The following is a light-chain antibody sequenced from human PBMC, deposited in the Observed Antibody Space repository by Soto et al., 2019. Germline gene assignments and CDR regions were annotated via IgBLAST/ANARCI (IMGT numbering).Light chain of an antibody. CDR3: QQYNNWPPWT. V-gene: IGKV3-15*01. CDR1: QSVSSN. J-gene: IGKJ1*01. CDR2: GAS. Sequence: EIVMTQSPATLSVSPGERATLSCRASQSVSSNLAWYQQKPGQAPRLLIYGASTRATGIPAWFSGSGSGTEFTLTISSLQSEDIAVYYCQQYNNWPPWTFGQGTKVEIK.